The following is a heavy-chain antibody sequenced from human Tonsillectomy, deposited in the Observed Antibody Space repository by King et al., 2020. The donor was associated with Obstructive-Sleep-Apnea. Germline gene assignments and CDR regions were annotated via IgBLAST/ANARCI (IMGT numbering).Heavy chain of an antibody. V-gene: IGHV5-51*07. D-gene: IGHD6-19*01. CDR3: ARQASGWSPFDY. CDR1: GYSFTTYW. CDR2: IYPGDSDT. J-gene: IGHJ4*02. Sequence: QLVQSGAEVKKPGASLKISCKGSGYSFTTYWIGWVHQMPGKGLEWMGIIYPGDSDTRYSPSFHGQVTISVDKSISTAYLQWNSLKASDTAMYFCARQASGWSPFDYWGQGTLVTVSS.